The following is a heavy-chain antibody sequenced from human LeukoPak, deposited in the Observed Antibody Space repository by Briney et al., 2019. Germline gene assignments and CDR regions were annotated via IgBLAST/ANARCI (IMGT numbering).Heavy chain of an antibody. CDR3: AREEGVRGVPLFDP. D-gene: IGHD3-10*01. J-gene: IGHJ5*02. V-gene: IGHV4-61*01. Sequence: KPSETLSLTCTVSGGSVSSGSYYWSWLRQPPGKGREWIGYIYYSGSTNYNPSLTSRVTISLDTSKNQFSLKLSSVTAADTAVYYCAREEGVRGVPLFDPWGQGTLVTVSS. CDR2: IYYSGST. CDR1: GGSVSSGSYY.